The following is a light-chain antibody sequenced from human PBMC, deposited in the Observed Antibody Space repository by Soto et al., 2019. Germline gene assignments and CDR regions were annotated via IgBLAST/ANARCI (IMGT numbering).Light chain of an antibody. J-gene: IGKJ1*01. Sequence: DIQMTQSPSTLSASVGDRVTITCRASQSISTWLAWYQQKPGKAPKLLIYDASSLESGVPSRFSGSGSGTEFTLTISSLQPEYFASYYCQKYNIYSTFGQGTKVDIK. CDR1: QSISTW. CDR3: QKYNIYST. CDR2: DAS. V-gene: IGKV1-5*01.